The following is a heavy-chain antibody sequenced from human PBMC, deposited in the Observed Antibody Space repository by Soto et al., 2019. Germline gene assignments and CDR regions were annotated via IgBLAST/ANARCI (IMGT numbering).Heavy chain of an antibody. CDR2: MSGSGGSR. D-gene: IGHD1-26*01. CDR1: GFIFSDYG. Sequence: EVRLLESGGGLVQPEGSLRLSCEGSGFIFSDYGISWVRQSPEKGLQWVSAMSGSGGSRYYADSVKGRFTISRDNSRNTVDLQMSSLRGDDTAIYYCAKTFGSNWLLDYWGQGTLVTVSS. CDR3: AKTFGSNWLLDY. J-gene: IGHJ4*02. V-gene: IGHV3-23*01.